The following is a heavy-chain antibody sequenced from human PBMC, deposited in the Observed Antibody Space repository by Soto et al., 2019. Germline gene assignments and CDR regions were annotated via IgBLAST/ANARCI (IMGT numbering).Heavy chain of an antibody. J-gene: IGHJ6*02. CDR1: GGSISSYY. V-gene: IGHV4-59*01. Sequence: PSETLSLTCTVSGGSISSYYWSWIRQPPGKGLEWIGYIYYSGSTNYNPSLKSRVTISVDTSKNQFSPKLSSVTAADTAVYYCARGYRSYYYYGMDVWGQGTTVTVSS. CDR2: IYYSGST. CDR3: ARGYRSYYYYGMDV. D-gene: IGHD1-1*01.